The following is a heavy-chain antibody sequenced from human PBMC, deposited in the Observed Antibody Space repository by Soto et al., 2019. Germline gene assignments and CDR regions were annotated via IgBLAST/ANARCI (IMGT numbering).Heavy chain of an antibody. Sequence: GGSLRLSCAASGFTVSSNYMSWVRQAPGKGLEWVSVIYSGGSTYYADSVKGRFTISRDNSKNTLYLQMNSLGAEDTAVYYCARNGDYYVGRGMDVWGQGTTVTVSS. J-gene: IGHJ6*02. CDR1: GFTVSSNY. V-gene: IGHV3-53*01. D-gene: IGHD4-17*01. CDR3: ARNGDYYVGRGMDV. CDR2: IYSGGST.